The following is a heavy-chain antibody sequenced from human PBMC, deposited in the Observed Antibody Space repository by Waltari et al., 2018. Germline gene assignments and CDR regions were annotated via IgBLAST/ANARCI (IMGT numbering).Heavy chain of an antibody. CDR3: ARGNWGGWYFDL. Sequence: QVQLQQWGAGLLKPSATLSLTCAVYVGAFTDHYWTGVRQAPGTGLEWVGQINDSGSTIYNPSLNSRATISVDRFRKQFSLRLNSVTAADTAVYYCARGNWGGWYFDLWGRGTLVTVSS. CDR1: VGAFTDHY. V-gene: IGHV4-34*01. CDR2: INDSGST. J-gene: IGHJ2*01. D-gene: IGHD7-27*01.